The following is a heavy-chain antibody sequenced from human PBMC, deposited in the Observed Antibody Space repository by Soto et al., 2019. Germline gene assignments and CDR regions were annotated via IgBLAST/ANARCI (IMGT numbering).Heavy chain of an antibody. Sequence: QLVQSGAEVKKPGASVKVSCKASGYSFTNYDISWVRQAPGQGLEWMAWISAHNGNKHYAEKFQGRVSTTTDTSTSTAYMEVRTLQTADTAVYYCARALLAYFGMDVWGQGTTVTVS. J-gene: IGHJ6*02. CDR2: ISAHNGNK. D-gene: IGHD1-26*01. V-gene: IGHV1-18*01. CDR1: GYSFTNYD. CDR3: ARALLAYFGMDV.